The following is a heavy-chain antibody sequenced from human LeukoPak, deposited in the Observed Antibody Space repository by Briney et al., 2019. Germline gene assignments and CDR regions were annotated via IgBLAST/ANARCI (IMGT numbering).Heavy chain of an antibody. D-gene: IGHD2/OR15-2a*01. CDR1: GFTFSHAW. CDR2: IKSKTDGGTT. V-gene: IGHV3-15*01. CDR3: TTRDVKITASCVDY. Sequence: GGSLRLSCAASGFTFSHAWMSWVRQAPGKGLEWVGRIKSKTDGGTTDYAAPGKGSCTISRDDSKNTLYLQMNSLKTEDTAVYYCTTRDVKITASCVDYWGQGILVTASS. J-gene: IGHJ4*02.